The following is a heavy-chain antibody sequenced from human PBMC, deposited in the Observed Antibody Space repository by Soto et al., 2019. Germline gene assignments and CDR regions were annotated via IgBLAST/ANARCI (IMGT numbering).Heavy chain of an antibody. CDR1: GFTFSSYS. D-gene: IGHD3-3*01. Sequence: EVQLVESGGGLVKPGGSLRLSCAASGFTFSSYSMNWVRQAPGKGLEWVSSISSSSSYIYYADSVKGRFTISRDNAKNSLYLQMNSLRAEDTAVYYCARNPITIVGVVFYYMDVWGKGTTVTVSS. V-gene: IGHV3-21*01. J-gene: IGHJ6*03. CDR3: ARNPITIVGVVFYYMDV. CDR2: ISSSSSYI.